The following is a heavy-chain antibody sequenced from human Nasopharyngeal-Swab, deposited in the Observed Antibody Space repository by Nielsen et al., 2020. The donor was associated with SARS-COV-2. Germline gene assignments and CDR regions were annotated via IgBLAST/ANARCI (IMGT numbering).Heavy chain of an antibody. J-gene: IGHJ6*02. D-gene: IGHD1-26*01. CDR3: AREGGDYYYGMDV. Sequence: WVRQAPGQGLEWMGRISAYNGNTNYAPKLQGRVTMTTDTSTSTAYMELRSLGSDDTAVYYCAREGGDYYYGMDVWGQGTTVTVSS. CDR2: ISAYNGNT. V-gene: IGHV1-18*01.